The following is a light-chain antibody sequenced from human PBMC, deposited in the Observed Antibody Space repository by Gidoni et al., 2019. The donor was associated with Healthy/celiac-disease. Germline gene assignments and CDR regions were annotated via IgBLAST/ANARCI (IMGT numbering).Light chain of an antibody. CDR3: LQYNSYPWT. CDR1: QGISNV. CDR2: AAS. Sequence: DIQMTQSPSSLSASVGDRVSISCRASQGISNVLGWYQQKPGKAPKRLIFAASNLQTGVPSRFSGSGSGTAFTLTISSLQPEDCATYYWLQYNSYPWTFGQXTKVEIK. J-gene: IGKJ1*01. V-gene: IGKV1-17*01.